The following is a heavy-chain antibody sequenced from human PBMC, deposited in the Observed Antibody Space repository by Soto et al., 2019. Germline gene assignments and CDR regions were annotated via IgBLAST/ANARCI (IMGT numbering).Heavy chain of an antibody. CDR3: ARGPRWFGESPPVNYYFDT. CDR2: IWHDGSIK. Sequence: QVQVVESGGGVVQPEKSLRLSCATSGFAFSTYVMHWVRQAPGGGLEWVAVIWHDGSIKYYADPVNGRFTISRDNSKKTVYLQMNSLRAEDTAVYYCARGPRWFGESPPVNYYFDTWGQGTLVTVSS. D-gene: IGHD3-10*01. CDR1: GFAFSTYV. V-gene: IGHV3-33*01. J-gene: IGHJ5*02.